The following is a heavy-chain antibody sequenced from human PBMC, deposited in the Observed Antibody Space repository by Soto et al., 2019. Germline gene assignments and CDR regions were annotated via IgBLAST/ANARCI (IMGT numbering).Heavy chain of an antibody. CDR3: ARDGQLGKRYDYYYGMDV. Sequence: QVQLVESGGGVVQPGRSLRLSCAASGFTFSSYAMHWVRQAPGKGLEWVAVISYDGSNKYYADSVKGRFTISRDNSKNTLYLQMNSLRAEDTAVYYCARDGQLGKRYDYYYGMDVWGQGTTVTVSS. CDR1: GFTFSSYA. CDR2: ISYDGSNK. V-gene: IGHV3-30-3*01. J-gene: IGHJ6*02. D-gene: IGHD6-13*01.